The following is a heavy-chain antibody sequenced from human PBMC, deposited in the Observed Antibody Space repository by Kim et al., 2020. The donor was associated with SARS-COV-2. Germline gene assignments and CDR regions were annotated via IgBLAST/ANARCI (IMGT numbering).Heavy chain of an antibody. J-gene: IGHJ4*02. CDR1: GFTFSSYS. CDR2: ISSSSSYI. V-gene: IGHV3-21*01. CDR3: ARALRSGGSCPD. Sequence: GGSLRLSCAASGFTFSSYSMNWVRQAPGKGLEWVSSISSSSSYIYYADSVKGRFTISRDNAKNSLYLQMNSLRAEDTAVYYCARALRSGGSCPDWGQGTLVTVSS. D-gene: IGHD2-15*01.